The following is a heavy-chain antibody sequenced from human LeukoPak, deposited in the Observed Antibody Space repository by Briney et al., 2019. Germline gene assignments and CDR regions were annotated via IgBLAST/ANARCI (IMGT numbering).Heavy chain of an antibody. V-gene: IGHV1-2*02. D-gene: IGHD2-2*01. CDR1: GYTFTGYY. CDR3: ARDVGEYCSSTNCYASHY. CDR2: INPHSGGT. J-gene: IGHJ4*02. Sequence: ASVKVSCKASGYTFTGYYIHWVRQAPGQGLESMGWINPHSGGTNYAQKFQGGVTMTRDTSITTAYMELSSLWSDDTAVYYCARDVGEYCSSTNCYASHYWGQGTLVTVSS.